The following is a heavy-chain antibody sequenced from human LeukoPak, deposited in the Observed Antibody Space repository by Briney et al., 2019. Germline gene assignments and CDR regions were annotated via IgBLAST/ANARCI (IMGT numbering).Heavy chain of an antibody. Sequence: GGSLRLSCAASGFTFSTYSMNWVRQAPGKGLEWVSYISSSSRTNYYADSVKGRFTISRDNAKNSLYLQMDSLRAEDTAVYYCARNTPSLSTNGMDVWGQGTTVTVSS. CDR2: ISSSSRTN. V-gene: IGHV3-48*04. D-gene: IGHD3-3*02. J-gene: IGHJ6*02. CDR1: GFTFSTYS. CDR3: ARNTPSLSTNGMDV.